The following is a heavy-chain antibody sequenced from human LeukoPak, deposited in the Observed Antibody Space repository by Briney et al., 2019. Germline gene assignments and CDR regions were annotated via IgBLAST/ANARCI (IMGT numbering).Heavy chain of an antibody. CDR1: GVSIIGYY. D-gene: IGHD6-19*01. V-gene: IGHV4-4*07. Sequence: SETLSLTCTVSGVSIIGYYWSWIRQPAGKGLEWIGRIYTSGSTNYNPSLKSRVTISVDTSKNQFSLKLSSVTAADTAVYYCARDNGVAGTGSYWGQGTLVTVSS. CDR3: ARDNGVAGTGSY. J-gene: IGHJ4*02. CDR2: IYTSGST.